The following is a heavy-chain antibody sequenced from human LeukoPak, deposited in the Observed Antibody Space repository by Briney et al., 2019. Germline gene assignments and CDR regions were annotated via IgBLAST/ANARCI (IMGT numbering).Heavy chain of an antibody. CDR3: ARSGEIYGDYPDY. V-gene: IGHV1-69*04. CDR2: IIPILGIA. D-gene: IGHD4-17*01. Sequence: SVKVSCKASGGTFSSYAISWVRQAPGQGLEWMGRIIPILGIANYAQKFQGRVTMTRNTSISTAYMELSSLRSEDTAVYYCARSGEIYGDYPDYWGQGTLVTVSS. J-gene: IGHJ4*02. CDR1: GGTFSSYA.